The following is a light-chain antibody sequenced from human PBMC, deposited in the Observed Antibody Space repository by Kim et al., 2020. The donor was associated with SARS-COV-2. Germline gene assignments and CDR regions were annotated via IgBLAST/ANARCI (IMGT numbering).Light chain of an antibody. V-gene: IGLV1-44*01. Sequence: GQRVTISCSGSNSNIGSNTVNWYQQLPGTAPKLLIYSNNQRPSGVPDRFSGSKSGTSASLAISGLQSEDEADYYCAAWDDSLNAVVFGGGTQLTVL. CDR3: AAWDDSLNAVV. CDR1: NSNIGSNT. CDR2: SNN. J-gene: IGLJ2*01.